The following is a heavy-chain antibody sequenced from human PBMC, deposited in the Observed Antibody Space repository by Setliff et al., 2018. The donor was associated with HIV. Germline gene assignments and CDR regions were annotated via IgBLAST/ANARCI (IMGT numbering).Heavy chain of an antibody. CDR3: ARDLSTDSSGPYYHMDV. CDR2: IFNSGST. CDR1: GGSISSDSSS. D-gene: IGHD3-22*01. J-gene: IGHJ6*03. Sequence: TLSLTCTVSGGSISSDSSSWTWIRQHPGKGLEWIGCIFNSGSTHYKPSLKSRLTISLDTSKNQFSLNLRSVTAADTAVYYCARDLSTDSSGPYYHMDVWGRGTTVTVSS. V-gene: IGHV4-31*03.